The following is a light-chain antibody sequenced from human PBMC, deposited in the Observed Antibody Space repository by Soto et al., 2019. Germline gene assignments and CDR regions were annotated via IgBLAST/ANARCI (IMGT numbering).Light chain of an antibody. V-gene: IGKV3-20*01. CDR3: QQYGSSGT. Sequence: EIVLTQSPGTLSVSPGERVTFSCRASQNVYTNLAWYQHKPGQAPRLLIYGASSRATGIPDRFSGSGSGTDFTLTISRLEPEDFAVYYCQQYGSSGTLGQGTKVDI. J-gene: IGKJ1*01. CDR2: GAS. CDR1: QNVYTN.